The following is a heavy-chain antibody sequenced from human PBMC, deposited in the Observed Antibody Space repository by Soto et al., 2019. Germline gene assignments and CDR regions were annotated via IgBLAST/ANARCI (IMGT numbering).Heavy chain of an antibody. CDR3: ERGEYDYDILTGYSRDAFDI. Sequence: PSETLPLTCTVSGGSISSYYWSWIRQPPGKGLEWIGYIYYSGSTNYNPSLKSRVTISVDTSKNQFSLKLSSVTAADTAVYYCERGEYDYDILTGYSRDAFDIWGQGTMVTVSS. V-gene: IGHV4-59*08. CDR2: IYYSGST. D-gene: IGHD3-9*01. CDR1: GGSISSYY. J-gene: IGHJ3*02.